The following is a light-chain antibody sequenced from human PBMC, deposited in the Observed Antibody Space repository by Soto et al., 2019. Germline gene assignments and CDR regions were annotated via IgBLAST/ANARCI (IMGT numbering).Light chain of an antibody. CDR2: EGS. J-gene: IGLJ1*01. Sequence: QSALTQPASVSGSPGQSITISCTGTSSDVGSYNLVSWYQQHPGKAPKFMIYEGSKRPSGVSNRFSGSKSGNTASLTISGLQAEDEADYYCCSYAGSSTFYVFGTGTQLTVL. CDR1: SSDVGSYNL. V-gene: IGLV2-23*01. CDR3: CSYAGSSTFYV.